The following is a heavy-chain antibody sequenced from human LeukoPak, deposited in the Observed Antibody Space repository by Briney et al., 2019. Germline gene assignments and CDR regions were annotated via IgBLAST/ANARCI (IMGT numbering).Heavy chain of an antibody. J-gene: IGHJ4*02. Sequence: GGSLRLSCAASGFIFRNYWMTWVRQTPGKGLEWVANIKEDGSEKYYVDSVKGRFTISRGNAKNSLYLQISSLRAEDTAVYYCARGFAWYDYWGQGTLVTVSS. D-gene: IGHD3-9*01. CDR2: IKEDGSEK. V-gene: IGHV3-7*01. CDR3: ARGFAWYDY. CDR1: GFIFRNYW.